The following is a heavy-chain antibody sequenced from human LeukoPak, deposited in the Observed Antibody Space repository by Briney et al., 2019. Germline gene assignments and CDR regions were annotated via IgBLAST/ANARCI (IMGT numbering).Heavy chain of an antibody. V-gene: IGHV4-34*01. D-gene: IGHD2-15*01. J-gene: IGHJ4*02. CDR2: INHSGST. Sequence: SETLSLTCAVYGGSFSGYYWSWIRQPPGKGLEWIGEINHSGSTNYNPSLKSRVTISVDTSKNQFSLKLSSVTAADTAVYYCARVDAVAPDYWGQGTLVTVSS. CDR3: ARVDAVAPDY. CDR1: GGSFSGYY.